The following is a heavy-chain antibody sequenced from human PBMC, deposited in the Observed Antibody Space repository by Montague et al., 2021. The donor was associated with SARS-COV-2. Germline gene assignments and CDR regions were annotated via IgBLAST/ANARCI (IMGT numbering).Heavy chain of an antibody. D-gene: IGHD3-3*01. CDR2: LSGSSTHK. CDR1: GFTFSNYF. J-gene: IGHJ6*02. CDR3: ARGYLDVWSGNHYGMDV. V-gene: IGHV3-21*01. Sequence: SLRLSCAASGFTFSNYFVNWVRQAPGQGLEWVSSLSGSSTHKYYSDSLKGRFTISRDNAKNSLYLQINSLRAEDTAVYYCARGYLDVWSGNHYGMDVWGQGTTVTVSS.